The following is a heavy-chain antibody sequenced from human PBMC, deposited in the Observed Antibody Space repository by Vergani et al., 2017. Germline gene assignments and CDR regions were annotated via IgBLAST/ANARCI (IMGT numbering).Heavy chain of an antibody. D-gene: IGHD2-21*01. Sequence: QVQLQESGPGLVKPSQTLSLTCTVSGGSLSTGGQSWTWLRQSAGKGLEWIGRIYTSGATNYNPSLRSRAIMSGDASTKQFSLKLTSVTAADTAVFYCARDGGEYDKDALDVWGQGTKVTVTS. CDR3: ARDGGEYDKDALDV. V-gene: IGHV4-61*02. CDR2: IYTSGAT. CDR1: GGSLSTGGQS. J-gene: IGHJ3*01.